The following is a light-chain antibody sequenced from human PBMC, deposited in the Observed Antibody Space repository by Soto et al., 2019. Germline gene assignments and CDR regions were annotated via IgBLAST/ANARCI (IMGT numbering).Light chain of an antibody. CDR2: AAS. V-gene: IGKV1-39*01. Sequence: DIQMTQSPSSLSASVGDRVTITCRASQRISTYLNWYQQKPGKAPKLLIYAASSLQSGVPSRFISSASGTDFTLTISSLQPEDFATYYCQQSYSAPRTFGQGTKVEIK. CDR3: QQSYSAPRT. CDR1: QRISTY. J-gene: IGKJ1*01.